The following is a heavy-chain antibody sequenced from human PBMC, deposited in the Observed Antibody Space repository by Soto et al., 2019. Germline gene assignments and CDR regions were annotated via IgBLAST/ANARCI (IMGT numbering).Heavy chain of an antibody. CDR2: ISWNSDSI. CDR1: GFIFDDFA. D-gene: IGHD3-3*01. CDR3: TKVGGLYDFWSGPLHFDL. Sequence: AQLVESGGGLVQPGRSLRLSCAGSGFIFDDFAIHWVRQAPGKGLEWVSGISWNSDSIGYADSVKGRFTISRDNTNNALYLQMNSLRVEDTALYYCTKVGGLYDFWSGPLHFDLWGQGTLVTVSS. J-gene: IGHJ4*02. V-gene: IGHV3-9*01.